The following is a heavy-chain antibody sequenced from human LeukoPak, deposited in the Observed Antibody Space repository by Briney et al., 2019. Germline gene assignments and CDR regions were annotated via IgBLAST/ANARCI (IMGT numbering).Heavy chain of an antibody. CDR2: ISSSGSTI. Sequence: GSLRLSCAASGFTFSSYGMSWVRQAPGKGLEWVSYISSSGSTIYYADSVKGRFTISRDNAKNSLYLQMNSLRAEDTAVYYCAELGITMIGGAWGKGTTVTISS. J-gene: IGHJ6*04. V-gene: IGHV3-48*04. D-gene: IGHD3-10*02. CDR1: GFTFSSYG. CDR3: AELGITMIGGA.